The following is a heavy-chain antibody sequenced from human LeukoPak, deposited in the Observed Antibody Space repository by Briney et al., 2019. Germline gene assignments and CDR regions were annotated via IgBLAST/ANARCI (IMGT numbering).Heavy chain of an antibody. J-gene: IGHJ3*01. D-gene: IGHD3-10*01. V-gene: IGHV4-59*01. CDR1: GGSIGLFY. CDR2: ISNSGGA. Sequence: NASETLSLTCTVSGGSIGLFYWSWIRQAPGRGLEWIAYISNSGGADYNPSLESRVTLSVDTSKNQFSLKMTSVTAADTAIYYCARDAMVRGAGNDAFAVWGQGTMVTVSS. CDR3: ARDAMVRGAGNDAFAV.